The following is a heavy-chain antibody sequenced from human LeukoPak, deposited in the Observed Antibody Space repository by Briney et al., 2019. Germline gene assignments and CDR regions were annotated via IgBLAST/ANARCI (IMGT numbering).Heavy chain of an antibody. Sequence: GGSLRLSCAASGFTFSSYAMHWVRQAPGKGLEWVALISYDGSINDYADSVKGRFTISRDNSKNTLYLQMNSLKAEDTAVYYCAKDTPRGYNYGYFDYWGQGTLVTVSS. V-gene: IGHV3-30*04. CDR2: ISYDGSIN. J-gene: IGHJ4*02. D-gene: IGHD5-18*01. CDR3: AKDTPRGYNYGYFDY. CDR1: GFTFSSYA.